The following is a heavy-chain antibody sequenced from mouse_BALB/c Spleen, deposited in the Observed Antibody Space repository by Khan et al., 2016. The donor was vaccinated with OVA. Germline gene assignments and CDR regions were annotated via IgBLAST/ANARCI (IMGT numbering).Heavy chain of an antibody. CDR3: ARDYGSLYWYFDV. V-gene: IGHV3-5*02. CDR1: GISITSGNYR. D-gene: IGHD1-1*01. J-gene: IGHJ1*01. CDR2: IYYSGTV. Sequence: EVQLQESGPGLVKPSQTVCLTCTVTGISITSGNYRWSWIRQFPGNKLEWIGNIYYSGTVTYNPSLTSRTTITRDTSKNQFFLEMNSLTAEDTATYYCARDYGSLYWYFDVWGAGTTVTVSS.